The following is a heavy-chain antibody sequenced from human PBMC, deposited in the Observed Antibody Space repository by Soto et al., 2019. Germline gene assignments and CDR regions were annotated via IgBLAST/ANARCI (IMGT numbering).Heavy chain of an antibody. J-gene: IGHJ6*02. CDR2: FYPGDSDI. V-gene: IGHV5-51*01. Sequence: PGQPLKISCVGSGYSFTNYWVAWVRQMPGKGLEWMGLFYPGDSDITYSPSFQGQVTISGDKSITTAYLQWSSLKASDTAIYYCARGVKRGSHFYGMDVWGQGTTVTVSS. CDR1: GYSFTNYW. CDR3: ARGVKRGSHFYGMDV. D-gene: IGHD1-26*01.